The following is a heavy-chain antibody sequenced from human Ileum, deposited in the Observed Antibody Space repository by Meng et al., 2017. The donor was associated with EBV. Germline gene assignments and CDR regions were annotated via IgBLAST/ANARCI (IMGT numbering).Heavy chain of an antibody. J-gene: IGHJ4*02. V-gene: IGHV4-39*07. CDR1: GHSMSSTNYS. CDR3: VIAYDYGDYEAFAY. CDR2: IFYSGNT. D-gene: IGHD4-17*01. Sequence: QLEQSGPRLLRPSETLSLTCSVSGHSMSSTNYSRGWHRQSPGNALECIGTIFYSGNTFYNPSLKTRLTISVDTSKNEFSLNLKSVTAAATAVYYCVIAYDYGDYEAFAYWGLGSLVTVSS.